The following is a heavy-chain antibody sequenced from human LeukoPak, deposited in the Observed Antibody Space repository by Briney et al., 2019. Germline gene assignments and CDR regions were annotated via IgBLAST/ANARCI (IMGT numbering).Heavy chain of an antibody. V-gene: IGHV4-30-2*01. D-gene: IGHD1-26*01. CDR2: IYHSGST. Sequence: SQTLSLTCAVSGGSISSGGYSWSWIRQPPGEDLEWIGYIYHSGSTYYNPSLKSRVTISVDRSKNQFSLKLSSVTAADTAVYYCARGSYSGSYWFDYWGQGTLVTVSS. J-gene: IGHJ4*02. CDR1: GGSISSGGYS. CDR3: ARGSYSGSYWFDY.